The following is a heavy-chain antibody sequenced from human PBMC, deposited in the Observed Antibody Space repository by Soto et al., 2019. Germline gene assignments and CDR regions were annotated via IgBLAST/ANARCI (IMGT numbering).Heavy chain of an antibody. D-gene: IGHD3-10*01. CDR3: ARDLDYYGSGNYYNRIDY. CDR2: IIPMFGTA. J-gene: IGHJ4*02. CDR1: GGPFSDYA. Sequence: QVQLVQSGAEVKKPGSSVKVSCKVSGGPFSDYAVSWVRQAPGQELEWMGGIIPMFGTANYAQKFQGRVTITADESTTTAYMELSSLRSEDTAVYYCARDLDYYGSGNYYNRIDYWGQGTLVTVSS. V-gene: IGHV1-69*01.